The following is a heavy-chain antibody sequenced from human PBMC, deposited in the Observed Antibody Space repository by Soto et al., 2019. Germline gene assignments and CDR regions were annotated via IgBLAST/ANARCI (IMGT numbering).Heavy chain of an antibody. CDR1: GFTFDDYT. CDR2: ISWDGGST. J-gene: IGHJ4*02. D-gene: IGHD5-12*01. CDR3: AKDRRDGYNYGDYFDY. Sequence: GSLRLSCAASGFTFDDYTMHWVRQAPGKGLEWVSLISWDGGSTYYTDSVKGRFTISRDNSKNSLYLQMNSLRTEDTALYYCAKDRRDGYNYGDYFDYWGQGTLVTVSS. V-gene: IGHV3-43*01.